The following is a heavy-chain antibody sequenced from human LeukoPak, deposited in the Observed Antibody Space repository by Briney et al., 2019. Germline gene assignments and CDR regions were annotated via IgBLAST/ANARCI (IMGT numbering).Heavy chain of an antibody. Sequence: SETLSLTCTVSGGSISSSYSWGWIRQPPGKGLGWIGSLYYSGTSGSTHYSPSLKSRVTIFVDTSKNQFSLNLTSVTAADTAMYYCARQNPLNWFDPWGQGTLVTVSS. CDR2: LYYSGTSGST. CDR1: GGSISSSYS. CDR3: ARQNPLNWFDP. V-gene: IGHV4-39*01. J-gene: IGHJ5*02.